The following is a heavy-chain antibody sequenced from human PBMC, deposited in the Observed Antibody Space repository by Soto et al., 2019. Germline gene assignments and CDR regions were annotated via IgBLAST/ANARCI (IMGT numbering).Heavy chain of an antibody. Sequence: QLHLVQSGAVVKKPGASVTVSCSASGYPVTAYYMHWVRQAPGRGLEWMGGINPATGAAKYTQTFQGRVTMARDTSTSTVFMELSGLTSEVQAVFYCARGGGVGVAGSAAFDMWGQGTLVTVSS. J-gene: IGHJ3*02. V-gene: IGHV1-2*02. CDR2: INPATGAA. CDR3: ARGGGVGVAGSAAFDM. CDR1: GYPVTAYY. D-gene: IGHD3-3*01.